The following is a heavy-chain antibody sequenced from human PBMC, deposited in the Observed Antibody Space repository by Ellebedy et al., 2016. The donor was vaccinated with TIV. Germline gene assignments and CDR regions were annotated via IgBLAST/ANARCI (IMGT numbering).Heavy chain of an antibody. Sequence: GESLKISCTVSGLTFSSYPIHWVRLAPGKGLQWVTLISYDGTTKYNADSVKGRFTISRDNAKNSLYLQLSSLRAEDTAVYYCARRSRGPSYYFDYWGQGALVTVSS. CDR1: GLTFSSYP. D-gene: IGHD3-10*01. V-gene: IGHV3-30-3*01. CDR3: ARRSRGPSYYFDY. J-gene: IGHJ4*02. CDR2: ISYDGTTK.